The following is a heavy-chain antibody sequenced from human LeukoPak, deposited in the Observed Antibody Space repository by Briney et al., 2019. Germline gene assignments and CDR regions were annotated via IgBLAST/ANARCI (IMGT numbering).Heavy chain of an antibody. CDR1: GYTFTGYG. CDR3: ARHSLQGIQLWTAPDYYYYGMDV. J-gene: IGHJ6*02. V-gene: IGHV1-18*01. CDR2: ISAYNGNT. Sequence: ASVKVSCKASGYTFTGYGISWVRQAPGQGLEWMGWISAYNGNTNYAQKLQGRVTMTTDTSTSTAYMELRSLRSDDTAVYYCARHSLQGIQLWTAPDYYYYGMDVWGQGTTVTVSS. D-gene: IGHD5-18*01.